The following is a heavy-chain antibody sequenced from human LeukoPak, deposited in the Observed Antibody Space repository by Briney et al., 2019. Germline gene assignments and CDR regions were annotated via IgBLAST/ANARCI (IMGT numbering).Heavy chain of an antibody. J-gene: IGHJ4*02. CDR2: IIPIFGTA. CDR1: GGTFSSYA. Sequence: ASVKVSCTASGGTFSSYAISWVRQAPGQGLEWMGGIIPIFGTANYAQKFQGRVTITADESTSTAYMELSSLRSEDTAVYYCARSADTYYYDSSGYQGVFFWGQGTLVTVSS. CDR3: ARSADTYYYDSSGYQGVFF. V-gene: IGHV1-69*01. D-gene: IGHD3-22*01.